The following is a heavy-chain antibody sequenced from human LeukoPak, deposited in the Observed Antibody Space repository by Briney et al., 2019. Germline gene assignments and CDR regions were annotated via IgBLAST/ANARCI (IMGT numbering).Heavy chain of an antibody. J-gene: IGHJ5*02. D-gene: IGHD2-2*01. V-gene: IGHV4-38-2*02. CDR2: IYHSGST. CDR3: ARDYDCSSTSTNCNWFDP. CDR1: GYSISSGYY. Sequence: PSETLSLTCTVSGYSISSGYYWGWIRPPPGKGLEWVGIIYHSGSTYYNPSLKSRVTISVDTSKNQCSLKLSSVTAADTAVYYCARDYDCSSTSTNCNWFDPWGQGNLVTVSS.